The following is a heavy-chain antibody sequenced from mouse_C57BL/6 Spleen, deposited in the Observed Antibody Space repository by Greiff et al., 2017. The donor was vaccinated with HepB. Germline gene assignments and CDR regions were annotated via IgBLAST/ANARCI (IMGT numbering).Heavy chain of an antibody. Sequence: QVQLQQPGAELVMPGASVKLSCKASGYTFTSYWMHWVKQRPGQGLEWIGEIDPSDSYTNYNQKFKGKSTLTVDKSSSTAYMQLSSLPSEDSAVYYCAKDSYYGSRDWYFDVWGTGTTVTVSS. CDR2: IDPSDSYT. CDR3: AKDSYYGSRDWYFDV. V-gene: IGHV1-69*01. CDR1: GYTFTSYW. J-gene: IGHJ1*03. D-gene: IGHD1-1*01.